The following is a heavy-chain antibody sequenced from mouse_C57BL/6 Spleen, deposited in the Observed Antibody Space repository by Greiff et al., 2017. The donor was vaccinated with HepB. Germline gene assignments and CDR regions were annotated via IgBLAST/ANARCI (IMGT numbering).Heavy chain of an antibody. J-gene: IGHJ4*01. CDR2: IYPRDGST. CDR3: ARGYYGSSPYYYAMDY. D-gene: IGHD1-1*01. Sequence: VKLMESDAELVKPGASVKISCKVSGYTFTDHTIHWMKQRPEQGLEWIGYIYPRDGSTKYNEKFKGKATLTADKSSSTAYMQLNSLTSEDSAVYFCARGYYGSSPYYYAMDYWGQGTSVTVSS. V-gene: IGHV1-78*01. CDR1: GYTFTDHT.